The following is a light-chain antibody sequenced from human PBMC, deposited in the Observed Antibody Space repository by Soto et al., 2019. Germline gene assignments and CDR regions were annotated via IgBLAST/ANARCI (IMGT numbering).Light chain of an antibody. Sequence: QSVLTQPPSASGTPGQTVTISCSGSSSNIGSNYVYWYQQLPGTAPKLLIYSNNQRPSGVPDRFSGSKSGTSASLAISGLRSEDEDDDYCAAWDDSLSGVVFGGGTKLTVL. CDR3: AAWDDSLSGVV. J-gene: IGLJ2*01. CDR1: SSNIGSNY. V-gene: IGLV1-47*02. CDR2: SNN.